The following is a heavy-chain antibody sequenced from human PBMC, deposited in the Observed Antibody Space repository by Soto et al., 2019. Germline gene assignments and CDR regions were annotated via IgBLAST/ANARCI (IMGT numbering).Heavy chain of an antibody. CDR1: GDSISNSRFY. CDR3: ARDFFDSSDYTTNWFDP. D-gene: IGHD3-22*01. Sequence: PSETLSLTCSVSGDSISNSRFYWAWTRQPPGEGMEWIGSIYHTGNAYYNPSLKILVTISVDTSKNQFSLKLTSVTAADAALYYCARDFFDSSDYTTNWFDPWGQGTQVT. V-gene: IGHV4-39*01. CDR2: IYHTGNA. J-gene: IGHJ5*02.